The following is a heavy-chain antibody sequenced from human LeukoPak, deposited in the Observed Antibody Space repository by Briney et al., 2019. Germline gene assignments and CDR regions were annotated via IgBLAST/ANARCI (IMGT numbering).Heavy chain of an antibody. CDR3: TREMGWNYGDY. CDR1: GFTFSSYW. Sequence: GGSLRLSCAASGFTFSSYWMTWVRQAPGKGLEWVATIKKDGTEKYYVDSVKGRFTISRDNAESSLYLQMNSLTAADTAVYYCTREMGWNYGDYWGQGTLVTVSS. V-gene: IGHV3-7*05. CDR2: IKKDGTEK. J-gene: IGHJ4*02. D-gene: IGHD1-7*01.